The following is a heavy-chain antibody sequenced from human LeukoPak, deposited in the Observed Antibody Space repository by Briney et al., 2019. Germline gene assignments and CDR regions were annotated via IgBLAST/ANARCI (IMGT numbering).Heavy chain of an antibody. D-gene: IGHD3-22*01. CDR3: ARYFDGSGYYDSFDH. J-gene: IGHJ4*02. CDR1: GFTFSNYY. Sequence: GGSLRLSCAASGFTFSNYYMNWVRQAPGKGLEWVATINQDGSEKFYVDSVKGRFTISRDSAKESLYLQMNSLRAEDTAVYYCARYFDGSGYYDSFDHWGQGTLVTVSS. V-gene: IGHV3-7*01. CDR2: INQDGSEK.